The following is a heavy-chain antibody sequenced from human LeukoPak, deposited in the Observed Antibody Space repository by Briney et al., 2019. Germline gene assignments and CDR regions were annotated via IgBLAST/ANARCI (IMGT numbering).Heavy chain of an antibody. CDR3: ARGIDAYKVGY. D-gene: IGHD5-24*01. V-gene: IGHV4-59*11. CDR2: IHPSGSA. J-gene: IGHJ4*01. CDR1: DGSINGHY. Sequence: SETLSLTCSVSDGSINGHYWNWIRQPPGGGLEWIGCIHPSGSAHYNPSLKNRVTISLDTSSNRFFLNINSVAAADTALYYCARGIDAYKVGYWGQGNPGHVSS.